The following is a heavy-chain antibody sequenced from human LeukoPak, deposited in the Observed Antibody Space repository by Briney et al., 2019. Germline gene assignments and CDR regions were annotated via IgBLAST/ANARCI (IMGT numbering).Heavy chain of an antibody. CDR3: ATGHPYSSSSHYYYYYYMDV. CDR1: GGSISSGGYD. CDR2: IYYSGST. D-gene: IGHD6-6*01. V-gene: IGHV4-31*03. J-gene: IGHJ6*03. Sequence: PSQTLSLTCTVSGGSISSGGYDWSWLRQHPGKGREGFGYIYYSGSTYYNPSLKRRVTISVDTSKNHFSLKLSSVTAADTAVYYCATGHPYSSSSHYYYYYYMDVWGKGTTVTVSS.